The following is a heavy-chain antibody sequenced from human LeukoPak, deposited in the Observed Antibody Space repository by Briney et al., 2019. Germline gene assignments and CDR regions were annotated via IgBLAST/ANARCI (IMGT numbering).Heavy chain of an antibody. Sequence: KPSETLSLTCTVSGGSISSGDYYWSWIRQPPGKGLEWIGEINHSGSTNYNPSLKSRVTISVDTSKNQFSLKLSSVTAAGTAVYYCARDSYGYGYWGQGTLVTVSS. CDR3: ARDSYGYGY. V-gene: IGHV4-39*07. J-gene: IGHJ4*02. CDR1: GGSISSGDYY. D-gene: IGHD5-18*01. CDR2: INHSGST.